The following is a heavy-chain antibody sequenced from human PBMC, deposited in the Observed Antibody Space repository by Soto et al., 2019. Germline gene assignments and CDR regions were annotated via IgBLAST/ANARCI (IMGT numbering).Heavy chain of an antibody. D-gene: IGHD1-7*01. CDR1: CDSISSYS. V-gene: IGHV4-4*07. CDR3: ARESGENWSYEAY. Sequence: SETLSLTCAGSCDSISSYSWNWIRQTAGRGLEWIGRVYPSGHTQYRSSFETRVTVSVDMSTNQFFLELRSVTAADTAVYYCARESGENWSYEAYWGQGIQVTVSS. CDR2: VYPSGHT. J-gene: IGHJ4*02.